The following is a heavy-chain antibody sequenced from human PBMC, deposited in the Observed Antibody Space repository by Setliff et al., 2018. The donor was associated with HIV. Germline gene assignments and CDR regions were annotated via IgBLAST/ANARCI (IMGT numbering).Heavy chain of an antibody. V-gene: IGHV4-4*07. Sequence: SETLSLTCTVSGGSVSNYYWTWIRQSAGKGLEWIGHINTSGSTKCNPSLKSRLTMSVDSSGNQFSLTLTSVTAADTAVYYCARNAYESNGYFDSWGQGALVTVSS. CDR3: ARNAYESNGYFDS. J-gene: IGHJ4*02. CDR1: GGSVSNYY. CDR2: INTSGST. D-gene: IGHD3-22*01.